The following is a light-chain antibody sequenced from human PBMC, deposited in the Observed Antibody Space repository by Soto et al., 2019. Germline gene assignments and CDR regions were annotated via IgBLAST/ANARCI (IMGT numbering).Light chain of an antibody. CDR2: EGS. J-gene: IGLJ1*01. CDR3: NSYTISSTYV. CDR1: SSDVGSYNG. V-gene: IGLV2-18*02. Sequence: QSALTQPPSVSGSPGQSVTISCTGTSSDVGSYNGVSWYQQPPGTAPKLIIYEGSNRPSGVPDRFSGSKSGNTASLTISGRQAEDEADYYCNSYTISSTYVFGTGTKLTVL.